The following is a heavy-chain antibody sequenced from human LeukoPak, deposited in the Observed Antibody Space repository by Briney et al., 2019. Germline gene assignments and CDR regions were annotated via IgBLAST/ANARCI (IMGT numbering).Heavy chain of an antibody. D-gene: IGHD2/OR15-2a*01. V-gene: IGHV3-7*05. CDR3: ARDHSGAAFWYGMDV. CDR1: GFTFSSYW. Sequence: GGSLRLSCAASGFTFSSYWMSWVRQAPGKGLEWVANIKQDGSEKYYVDSVKGRFTISRDNAKNLLYLQMNSLRAEDTAVYYCARDHSGAAFWYGMDVWGQGTTVTVSS. CDR2: IKQDGSEK. J-gene: IGHJ6*02.